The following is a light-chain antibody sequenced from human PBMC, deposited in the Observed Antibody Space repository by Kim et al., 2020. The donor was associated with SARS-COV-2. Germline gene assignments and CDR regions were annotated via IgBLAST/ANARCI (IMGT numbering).Light chain of an antibody. CDR3: QQCSSAPWT. J-gene: IGKJ1*01. V-gene: IGKV3-20*01. CDR1: QIVSGTF. CDR2: GAS. Sequence: SPGGRATLSCRVSQIVSGTFLVWYQQRPGQAPRLLIYGASNRATGVPDRFSGSGSGTDFTLTISRLEPEDSAVYYCQQCSSAPWTFGQGTKVEIK.